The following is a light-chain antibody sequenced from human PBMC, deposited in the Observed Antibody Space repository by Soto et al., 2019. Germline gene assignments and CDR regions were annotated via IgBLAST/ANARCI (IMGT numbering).Light chain of an antibody. Sequence: QSVLTQPASLSWSPGQSITISFTVTSSDVGGYNYVSWYQQHPGKAPKLMIYDVTNRPSGVSNRFSGSKSGNTASLTISGLQAEDEADYYCSSYTSSSTYVFGTGTKVTVL. J-gene: IGLJ1*01. CDR3: SSYTSSSTYV. CDR1: SSDVGGYNY. V-gene: IGLV2-14*01. CDR2: DVT.